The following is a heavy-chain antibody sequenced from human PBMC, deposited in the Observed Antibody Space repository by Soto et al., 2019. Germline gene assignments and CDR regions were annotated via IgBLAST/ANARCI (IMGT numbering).Heavy chain of an antibody. V-gene: IGHV3-7*01. Sequence: EVHLVESGGGLVQPGGSLRLSCAASGITFSNYWMTWVRQAPGKGLEWVANIKQDGSEKYYVDSVKGRFTISRDNAKNSLYLTMNGLSDEDTAVYYCVRDQDDSIDDFDTWGQGKIGNVSS. J-gene: IGHJ3*02. CDR1: GITFSNYW. D-gene: IGHD3-3*01. CDR3: VRDQDDSIDDFDT. CDR2: IKQDGSEK.